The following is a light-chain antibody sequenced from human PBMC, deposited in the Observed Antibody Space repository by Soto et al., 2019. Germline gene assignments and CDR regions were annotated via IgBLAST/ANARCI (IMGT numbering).Light chain of an antibody. CDR2: DAS. CDR3: QQRSDWPIT. Sequence: EVVLTQSPATLSLSPGARATLSCRASQSVSRFLAWYQQKPGQAPRLLIFDASNRATGIPAKFSASGSGTNFTLPISSLESEDSAVYYCQQRSDWPITFGQGKRLDIK. V-gene: IGKV3-11*01. J-gene: IGKJ5*01. CDR1: QSVSRF.